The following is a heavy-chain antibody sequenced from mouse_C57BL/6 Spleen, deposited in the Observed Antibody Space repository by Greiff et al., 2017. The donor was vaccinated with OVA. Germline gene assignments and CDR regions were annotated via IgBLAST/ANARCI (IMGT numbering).Heavy chain of an antibody. CDR3: AREGPYYGNYENAMDD. Sequence: QVQLQQSGPGLVQPSQSLSITCTVSGFSLTSYGVHWVRQSPGKGLEWLGVIWRGGSADYYAAFISRLSISKDNAKRQVFIEMNSLQADDTAIYYCAREGPYYGNYENAMDDWGKGTSVTVSS. V-gene: IGHV2-2*01. J-gene: IGHJ4*01. CDR2: IWRGGSA. CDR1: GFSLTSYG. D-gene: IGHD2-10*01.